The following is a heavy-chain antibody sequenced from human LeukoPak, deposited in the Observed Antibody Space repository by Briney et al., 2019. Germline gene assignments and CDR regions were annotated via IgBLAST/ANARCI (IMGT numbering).Heavy chain of an antibody. D-gene: IGHD3-22*01. CDR1: GGSISSYY. J-gene: IGHJ6*03. CDR3: AGYYYDSSGYLGYYYYYMDV. Sequence: SETLSLTCTVSGGSISSYYWSWIRQPPGKGLEWIGYIYTSGSTNYNPSLKRRVTISVDTSKNQFSLKLSSVTAADTAVYYCAGYYYDSSGYLGYYYYYMDVWGKGTTVTVSS. CDR2: IYTSGST. V-gene: IGHV4-4*09.